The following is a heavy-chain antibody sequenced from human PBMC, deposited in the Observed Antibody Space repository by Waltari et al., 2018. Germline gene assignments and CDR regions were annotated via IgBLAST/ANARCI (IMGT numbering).Heavy chain of an antibody. V-gene: IGHV3-74*01. J-gene: IGHJ4*02. CDR1: GVSLSDRW. CDR3: VAATPSSNK. D-gene: IGHD6-19*01. Sequence: EVELVESGGGLVQPGGSLRLSCEVSGVSLSDRWMHWVRQTPEKGLVWVARVNRDGSNTAYADSVGGRFIISRDTARNTLFLQMSSGRVDDTALYYCVAATPSSNKWGQGTLVTVSS. CDR2: VNRDGSNT.